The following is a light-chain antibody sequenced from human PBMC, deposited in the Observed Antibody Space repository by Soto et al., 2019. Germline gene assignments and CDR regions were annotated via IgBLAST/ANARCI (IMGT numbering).Light chain of an antibody. CDR3: APWDDSLNAYV. J-gene: IGLJ1*01. V-gene: IGLV1-44*01. CDR1: ASNIGSNS. Sequence: QSVLTQPPSASGTPGQSVTISCSGSASNIGSNSVNWYQHLPGAAPKLLIFGSDQRPSGVPDRFSGSKSGTSASLVISGLQSEDEADYYCAPWDDSLNAYVFGTGTKVTVL. CDR2: GSD.